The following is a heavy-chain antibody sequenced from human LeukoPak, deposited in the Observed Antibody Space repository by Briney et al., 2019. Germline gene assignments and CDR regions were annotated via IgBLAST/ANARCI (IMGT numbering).Heavy chain of an antibody. J-gene: IGHJ6*02. V-gene: IGHV3-30*18. D-gene: IGHD2-8*01. CDR1: GFTFSSYG. Sequence: PGRSLRLSCAASGFTFSSYGMHWVRQAPGKGLEWVEVISYDGSNKYYADSVKGRFTISRDNSKNTLYLQMNSLRAEDTAVYYCAKSEMYAKSHYYGMDVWGQGTTVTVSS. CDR3: AKSEMYAKSHYYGMDV. CDR2: ISYDGSNK.